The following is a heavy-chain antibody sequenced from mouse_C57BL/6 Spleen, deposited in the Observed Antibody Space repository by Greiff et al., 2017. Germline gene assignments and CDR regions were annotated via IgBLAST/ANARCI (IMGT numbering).Heavy chain of an antibody. D-gene: IGHD1-1*01. V-gene: IGHV1-82*01. Sequence: QVQLQQSGPELVKPGASVKISCKASGYAFSSSWMNWVKQRPGKGLEGIGRIYPGDGDTNYNGKFKGKATLTADKSSSTAYMQLSSLTSEDAAVYFCAIHYYDSSWGAYLGQGTLVTVSA. CDR3: AIHYYDSSWGAY. CDR1: GYAFSSSW. CDR2: IYPGDGDT. J-gene: IGHJ3*01.